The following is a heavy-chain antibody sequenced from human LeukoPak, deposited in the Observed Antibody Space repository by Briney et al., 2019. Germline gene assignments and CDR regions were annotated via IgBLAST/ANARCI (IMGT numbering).Heavy chain of an antibody. CDR2: INHSGST. J-gene: IGHJ3*02. Sequence: PSETLSLTCAVYGGSFSGYYWSWIRQPPGKGLEWIGEINHSGSTNYNPSLKSRVTISVDTSKNQFSLKLSSVTAADTAVYYCARTPLVGATVDAFDIWGQGTMVTVSS. CDR1: GGSFSGYY. V-gene: IGHV4-34*01. CDR3: ARTPLVGATVDAFDI. D-gene: IGHD1-26*01.